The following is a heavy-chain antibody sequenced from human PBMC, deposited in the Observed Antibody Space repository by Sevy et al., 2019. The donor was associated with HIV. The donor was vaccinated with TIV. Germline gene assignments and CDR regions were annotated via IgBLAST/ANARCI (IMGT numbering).Heavy chain of an antibody. D-gene: IGHD4-17*01. J-gene: IGHJ6*03. CDR2: ISGSGGST. CDR3: AKDDFDYGDYYYMDV. V-gene: IGHV3-23*01. CDR1: GFTFSSYA. Sequence: GCSLRLSCAASGFTFSSYAMSWVRQAPGKGLEWVSAISGSGGSTYYADSVKGRFTISRDNSKNTLYLQMNSLRAEDTAVYYCAKDDFDYGDYYYMDVWGKGTTVTVSS.